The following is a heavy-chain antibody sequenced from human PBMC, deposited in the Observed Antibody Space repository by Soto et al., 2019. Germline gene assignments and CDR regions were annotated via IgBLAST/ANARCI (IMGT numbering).Heavy chain of an antibody. Sequence: GESLKISCKGSGYSFTSYWIGWVRQMPGKGLESMGIIYPGDSDTRYSPSFQGQVTISADKSISTAYLQWSSLRAADTAVYYCARTPVAVTVYYGMDVCGQGTTVTVSS. V-gene: IGHV5-51*01. CDR1: GYSFTSYW. D-gene: IGHD6-19*01. CDR3: ARTPVAVTVYYGMDV. J-gene: IGHJ6*02. CDR2: IYPGDSDT.